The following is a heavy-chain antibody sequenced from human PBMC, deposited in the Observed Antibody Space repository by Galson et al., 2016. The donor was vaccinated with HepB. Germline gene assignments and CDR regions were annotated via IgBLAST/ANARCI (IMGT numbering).Heavy chain of an antibody. CDR2: ISRSGGAK. D-gene: IGHD5-12*01. J-gene: IGHJ4*02. Sequence: SLRLSCAASGFTLSSYAMSWVRQAPGKGLEWVSSISRSGGAKDYADSVKGRLTISRDNSENTVYLQMNSLRAEDTAVYYCAKWAGYRSKWFSEWGQGTLVTVSS. CDR1: GFTLSSYA. CDR3: AKWAGYRSKWFSE. V-gene: IGHV3-23*01.